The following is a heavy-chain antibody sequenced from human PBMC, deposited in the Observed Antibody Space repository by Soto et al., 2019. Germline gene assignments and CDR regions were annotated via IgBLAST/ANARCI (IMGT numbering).Heavy chain of an antibody. CDR1: GFTFAGYA. D-gene: IGHD3-16*01. CDR2: ISPSGGST. J-gene: IGHJ4*02. V-gene: IGHV3-23*01. Sequence: GGSLRLSCAASGFTFAGYAMHWARQAPGKGLEWVSGISPSGGSTYYADSVKGRFTISRDNSEKTRDLRINSLRADDSAIYYCALLRLGSWGQGTVVTVSS. CDR3: ALLRLGS.